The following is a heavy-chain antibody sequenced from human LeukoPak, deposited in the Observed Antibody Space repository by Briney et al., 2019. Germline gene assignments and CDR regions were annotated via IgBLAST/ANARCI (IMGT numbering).Heavy chain of an antibody. V-gene: IGHV4-59*01. CDR3: AKGTPYCGGDCYSTFLDAFDI. Sequence: SETLSLTCTVSGGSISSYYWSWIRQPPGKGLEWIGYIYYSGSTNYNPSLESRVTISVDTSKNQFSLKLSSVTAADTAVYYCAKGTPYCGGDCYSTFLDAFDIWGQGTMVTVSS. CDR1: GGSISSYY. J-gene: IGHJ3*02. CDR2: IYYSGST. D-gene: IGHD2-21*02.